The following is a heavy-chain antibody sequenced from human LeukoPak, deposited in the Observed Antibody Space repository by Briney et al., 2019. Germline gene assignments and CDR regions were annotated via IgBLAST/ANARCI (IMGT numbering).Heavy chain of an antibody. CDR1: GGFLTNYY. CDR3: ARLNFRGGEALHFDS. V-gene: IGHV4-4*09. CDR2: IHSDGTT. Sequence: KPSETLSLTCNVSGGFLTNYYWGWIRQPPGKGLEFIGYIHSDGTTNYDSSLQSRVAISLDTSKIQFSLRLYSVTAADTALYFCARLNFRGGEALHFDSWGQGTLVTVSS. D-gene: IGHD3-16*01. J-gene: IGHJ4*02.